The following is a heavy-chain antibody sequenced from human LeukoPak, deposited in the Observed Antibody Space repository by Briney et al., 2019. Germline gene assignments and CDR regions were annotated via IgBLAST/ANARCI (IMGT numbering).Heavy chain of an antibody. V-gene: IGHV3-7*03. CDR2: IKQDGSEK. CDR1: GFTFSSYW. D-gene: IGHD6-19*01. Sequence: GGSLRLSCTASGFTFSSYWMSWVRQAPGKGLEWVANIKQDGSEKYYVDSAKGRFTISRDNAKNSLSLQMSSLRAEDTAVYYCAKHGSSGWYQPFDYWGQGILVIVSS. CDR3: AKHGSSGWYQPFDY. J-gene: IGHJ4*02.